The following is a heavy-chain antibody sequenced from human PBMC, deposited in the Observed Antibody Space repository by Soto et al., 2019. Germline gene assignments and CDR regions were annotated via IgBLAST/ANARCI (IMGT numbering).Heavy chain of an antibody. D-gene: IGHD1-7*01. J-gene: IGHJ6*02. V-gene: IGHV4-39*01. CDR1: GGSISSSSYY. CDR3: ARRELTEGMDV. Sequence: SATLSLTCTVSGGSISSSSYYWGWIRQPPGKGLEWIGSIYYSGSTYYNPSLKSRVTISVDTSKNQFSLKLSSVTAADTAVYYCARRELTEGMDVWGQGTTVTVSS. CDR2: IYYSGST.